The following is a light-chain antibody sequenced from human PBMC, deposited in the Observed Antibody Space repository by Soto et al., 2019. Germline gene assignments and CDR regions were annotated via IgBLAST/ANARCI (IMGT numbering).Light chain of an antibody. CDR1: SSNIGAGYD. V-gene: IGLV1-40*01. CDR3: LSYDSSLSGVV. Sequence: QSVLTQPPSVSGAPGQRVTIPCTGSSSNIGAGYDVHWYQQLPGTAPKLLIYGNSNRPSGVPDRFSGSKSGTSASLAITGLQAEDEADFYCLSYDSSLSGVVFGTGTKLTVL. J-gene: IGLJ1*01. CDR2: GNS.